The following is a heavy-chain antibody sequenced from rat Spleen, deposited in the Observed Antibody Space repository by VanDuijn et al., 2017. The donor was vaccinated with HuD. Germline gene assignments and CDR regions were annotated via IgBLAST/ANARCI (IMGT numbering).Heavy chain of an antibody. CDR2: ISYDGSST. CDR1: GFTLSDHY. V-gene: IGHV5-7*01. Sequence: EVQLVESDGGLVQPGRSLKLSCAASGFTLSDHYMAWVRQAPTMGLEWVATISYDGSSTYYRDSVKGRFTISRDNAKSTLYLQMDSLRSEDTATYYCARQPTEGFDYWGQGVMVTVSS. J-gene: IGHJ2*01. D-gene: IGHD1-11*01. CDR3: ARQPTEGFDY.